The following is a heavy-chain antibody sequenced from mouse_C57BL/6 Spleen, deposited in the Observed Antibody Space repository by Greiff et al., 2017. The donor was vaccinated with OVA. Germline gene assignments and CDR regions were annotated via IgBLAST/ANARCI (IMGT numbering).Heavy chain of an antibody. V-gene: IGHV1-15*01. CDR3: TRGDGSSSSYAMDY. Sequence: VKLMESGAELVRPGASVTLSCKASGYTFTDYEMHWVKQTPVHGLEWIGAIDPETGGTAYNQKFKGKAILTADKSSSTAYMELRSLTSEDSAVYYCTRGDGSSSSYAMDYWGQGTSVTVSS. CDR2: IDPETGGT. D-gene: IGHD1-1*01. J-gene: IGHJ4*01. CDR1: GYTFTDYE.